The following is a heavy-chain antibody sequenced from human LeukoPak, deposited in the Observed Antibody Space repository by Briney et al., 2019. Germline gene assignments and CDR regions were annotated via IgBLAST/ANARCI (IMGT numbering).Heavy chain of an antibody. CDR1: GGSFSGYY. CDR2: INHSGST. J-gene: IGHJ4*02. CDR3: ARLDSSAFDY. V-gene: IGHV4-34*01. D-gene: IGHD6-25*01. Sequence: PSETLSLTCAVYGGSFSGYYWSWTRQPPGKGLEWIGEINHSGSTNYNPSLKSRVTISVDTSKNQFSLKLSSVTAADTAVYYCARLDSSAFDYWGQGTLVTVSS.